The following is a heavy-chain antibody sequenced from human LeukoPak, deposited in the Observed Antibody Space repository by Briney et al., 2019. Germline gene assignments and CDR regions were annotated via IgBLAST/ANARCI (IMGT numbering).Heavy chain of an antibody. CDR2: IYYSGST. J-gene: IGHJ3*02. D-gene: IGHD3-10*01. V-gene: IGHV4-31*03. Sequence: PSQTLSLTCTVSGGSISSGGYYWSWIRQHPGKGLEWIGYIYYSGSTYYNPSLKSRVTISVDTSKNQFSLKLSSVTAADTAVYYCARGRVISFDGSGSYYNVGAFDIWGQGTMVTVSS. CDR1: GGSISSGGYY. CDR3: ARGRVISFDGSGSYYNVGAFDI.